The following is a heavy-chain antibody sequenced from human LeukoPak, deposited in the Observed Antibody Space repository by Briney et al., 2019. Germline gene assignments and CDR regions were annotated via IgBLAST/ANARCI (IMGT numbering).Heavy chain of an antibody. D-gene: IGHD6-19*01. CDR2: IYYSGTT. CDR3: ATWNRITVGGGGFAY. Sequence: GSLRLSCAASAFTFSSYSMNWVRQAPGKGLEWTGNIYYSGTTYYNPSLKSRVAISVDTSKNQFSLKLSSVTATDAAVYYCATWNRITVGGGGFAYWGQGALVTVSS. V-gene: IGHV4-59*04. CDR1: AFTFSSYSMN. J-gene: IGHJ4*02.